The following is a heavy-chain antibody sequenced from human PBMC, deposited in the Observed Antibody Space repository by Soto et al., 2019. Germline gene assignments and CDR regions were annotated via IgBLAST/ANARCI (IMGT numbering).Heavy chain of an antibody. CDR2: ISSSSSYI. D-gene: IGHD1-26*01. CDR3: AIDRVIVGATTHYYYGMDV. Sequence: EVQLVESGGGLVKPGGSLRLSCAASGFTFSSYSMNWVRQAPGKGLEWVSSISSSSSYIYYADSVKGRFTISRDNAKNSLSLQTNSLRPEPTAVYYCAIDRVIVGATTHYYYGMDVWGQGTTVTVSS. V-gene: IGHV3-21*01. J-gene: IGHJ6*02. CDR1: GFTFSSYS.